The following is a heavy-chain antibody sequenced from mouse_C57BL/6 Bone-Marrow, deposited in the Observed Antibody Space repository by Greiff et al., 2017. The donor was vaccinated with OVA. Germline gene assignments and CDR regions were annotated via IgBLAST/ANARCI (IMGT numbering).Heavy chain of an antibody. CDR2: IDPSDSYT. CDR1: GYTFTSYW. J-gene: IGHJ4*01. CDR3: AREGYDYYAMDY. D-gene: IGHD3-1*01. V-gene: IGHV1-59*01. Sequence: QVQLQQPGAELVRPGTSVKLSCKASGYTFTSYWMHWVKQRPGQGLEWIGVIDPSDSYTNYNQKFKGKATLTVDKPASTAYMQLSSLTSEDSAVYYCAREGYDYYAMDYWGQGTSVTVSS.